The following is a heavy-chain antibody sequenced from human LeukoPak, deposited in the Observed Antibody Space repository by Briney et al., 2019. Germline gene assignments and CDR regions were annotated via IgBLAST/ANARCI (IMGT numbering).Heavy chain of an antibody. Sequence: PGGSPRLSCAASGFTFSSYAMSWVRQAPGKGLEWVSSISSSSSYIYYADSVKGRFTISRDNAKNSLYLQMNSLRAEDTAVYYRARDFGVLRFLEWFGPWGQGTLVTVSS. CDR3: ARDFGVLRFLEWFGP. CDR2: ISSSSSYI. CDR1: GFTFSSYA. V-gene: IGHV3-21*01. J-gene: IGHJ5*02. D-gene: IGHD3-3*01.